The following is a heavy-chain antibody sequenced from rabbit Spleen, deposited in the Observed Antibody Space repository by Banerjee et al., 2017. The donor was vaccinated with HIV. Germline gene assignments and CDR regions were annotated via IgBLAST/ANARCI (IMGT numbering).Heavy chain of an antibody. CDR1: GFSFSSYYY. CDR2: IYAGSSGRT. Sequence: QEQLVESGGGLVQPGASLTLTCTASGFSFSSYYYMCWVRQAPGKGLEWIACIYAGSSGRTYYATWAKGRFTSSKTSSTTVTLQMTSLTAADTATYFCARAIVPWLGLTRLDLWGPGTLVTVS. CDR3: ARAIVPWLGLTRLDL. J-gene: IGHJ3*01. D-gene: IGHD4-1*01. V-gene: IGHV1S45*01.